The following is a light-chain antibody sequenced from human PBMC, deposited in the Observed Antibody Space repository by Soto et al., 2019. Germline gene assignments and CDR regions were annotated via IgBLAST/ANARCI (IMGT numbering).Light chain of an antibody. J-gene: IGKJ2*01. CDR3: QQYNNWSPYT. CDR2: GAS. CDR1: QSVSSN. Sequence: EIVMTQSPATLSVSPGERATLSCRASQSVSSNLAWYQQKPGQAPRLLIYGASTRATGIPARFSGSGSGAEYTLSISSLQAEDFAVYYCQQYNNWSPYTFGKGTKQEIK. V-gene: IGKV3-15*01.